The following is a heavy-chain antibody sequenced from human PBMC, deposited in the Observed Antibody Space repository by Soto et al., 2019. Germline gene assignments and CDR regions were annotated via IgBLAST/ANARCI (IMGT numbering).Heavy chain of an antibody. CDR3: ARDMWSTADYYYGLDL. D-gene: IGHD2-21*01. Sequence: GGSLRVSCVAFEFTISKNWMHWVRHAPGTGLVWDARLRSDGTTTTYVDSVKGRCTICRDNAKNTLYLQMNRLSADDTAVYYCARDMWSTADYYYGLDLWGQGTTVTVSS. J-gene: IGHJ6*02. CDR1: EFTISKNW. V-gene: IGHV3-74*01. CDR2: LRSDGTTT.